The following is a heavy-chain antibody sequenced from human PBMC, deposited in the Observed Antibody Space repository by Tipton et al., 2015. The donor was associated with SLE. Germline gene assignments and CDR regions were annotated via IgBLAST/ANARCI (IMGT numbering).Heavy chain of an antibody. D-gene: IGHD4-17*01. CDR1: GGAISSHY. V-gene: IGHV4-59*11. Sequence: TLSLTCTVSGGAISSHYWSWIRQPPGKGLEWIGYVFYSGITNYNPSLKSRVTISVDTFKNQFSLQLSSVTAADTVVYYCARDTRMTTVTPDGFDIWGQGTKVTVS. CDR3: ARDTRMTTVTPDGFDI. CDR2: VFYSGIT. J-gene: IGHJ3*02.